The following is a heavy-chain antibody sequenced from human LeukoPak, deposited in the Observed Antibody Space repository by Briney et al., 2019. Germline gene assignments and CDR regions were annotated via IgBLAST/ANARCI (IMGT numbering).Heavy chain of an antibody. Sequence: GGSLRLSCAASGFTFSSYAMHWVRQAPGKGLEYVSTISSNGGSTYYANSVKGRFTISRDNSKNTLYLQMGSLRAEDMAVYYCAIGRKDYGNPLDVDYWGQGTLVTVSS. V-gene: IGHV3-64*01. CDR1: GFTFSSYA. CDR3: AIGRKDYGNPLDVDY. J-gene: IGHJ4*02. D-gene: IGHD4-11*01. CDR2: ISSNGGST.